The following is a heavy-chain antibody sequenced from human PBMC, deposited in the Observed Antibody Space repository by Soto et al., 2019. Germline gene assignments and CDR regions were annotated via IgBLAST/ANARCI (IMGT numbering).Heavy chain of an antibody. CDR3: ARDNDGDYFTHTLNWFDP. D-gene: IGHD4-17*01. V-gene: IGHV3-33*01. CDR2: IWYDGSKK. CDR1: GFTFSSYG. J-gene: IGHJ5*02. Sequence: QVQLVESGGGVVQPGRSLRLSCAASGFTFSSYGMHWVRQAPGKGLEWVAVIWYDGSKKYYADSVKGRFTISRDNSKKTLYLQMNSLRAEDTAVYYCARDNDGDYFTHTLNWFDPWGQGTLVTVSS.